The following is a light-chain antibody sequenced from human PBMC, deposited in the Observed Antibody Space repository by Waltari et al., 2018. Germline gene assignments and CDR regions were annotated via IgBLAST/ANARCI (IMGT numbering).Light chain of an antibody. V-gene: IGLV3-9*01. CDR1: TNGSKQ. CDR3: QVWDSSTVV. J-gene: IGLJ2*01. CDR2: RDS. Sequence: SYELTQPLPVSVALGQAARVTRGGNTNGSKQMHWYQQKPGQAPVLVIYRDSNRPSGIPERFSGSNSGNTATLTISRAQAGDEADYYCQVWDSSTVVFGGGTKLTVL.